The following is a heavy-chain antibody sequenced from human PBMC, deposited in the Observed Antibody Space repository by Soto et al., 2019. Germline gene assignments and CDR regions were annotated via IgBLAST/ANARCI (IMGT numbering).Heavy chain of an antibody. J-gene: IGHJ4*02. Sequence: QVQLVQSGAEVKKPGASVKVSCKASGYTFTSYVISWVRQAPGQGLEWMGWISAHNGNTNYAQKLQGRVTMTTDTSTSTAYMELRSLRSDDTAVYYCARGPYYYDSSGYYYLALDYWGQGTLVTVSS. CDR1: GYTFTSYV. V-gene: IGHV1-18*04. CDR2: ISAHNGNT. CDR3: ARGPYYYDSSGYYYLALDY. D-gene: IGHD3-22*01.